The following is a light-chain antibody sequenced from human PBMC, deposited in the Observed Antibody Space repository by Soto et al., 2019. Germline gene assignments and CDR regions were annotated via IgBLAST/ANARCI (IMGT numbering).Light chain of an antibody. CDR1: QGIRNA. Sequence: AIQMTQSPSSLSASVGDRVTITCRASQGIRNALGWYQQKPGEAPKLLIYAASSLQSGAPSRFSGSGSGTDFTLTISGLHPEDFATYYCLQDYNYPRTFGQGTKVDIK. CDR2: AAS. CDR3: LQDYNYPRT. V-gene: IGKV1-6*01. J-gene: IGKJ1*01.